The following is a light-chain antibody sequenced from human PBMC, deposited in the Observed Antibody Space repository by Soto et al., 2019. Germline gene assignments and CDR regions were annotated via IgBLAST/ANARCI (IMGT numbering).Light chain of an antibody. CDR1: SSNIGSTYD. CDR2: ANN. J-gene: IGLJ3*02. Sequence: QAVVTQPPSVSGAPGQRVTISCTGSSSNIGSTYDVHWYQQLPGKAPNLLIFANNKRPSGVPDRFSGSKSGTSASLAITGLQAEDEADYYCQSYDSSLNARVFGGGTKVTVL. CDR3: QSYDSSLNARV. V-gene: IGLV1-40*01.